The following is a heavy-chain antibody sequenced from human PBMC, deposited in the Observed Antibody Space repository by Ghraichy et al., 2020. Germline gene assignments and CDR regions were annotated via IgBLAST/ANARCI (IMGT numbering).Heavy chain of an antibody. CDR3: ARLDVTYYYDSSGYYPGGY. Sequence: SETLSLTCTVSGGSISSSSYYWGWIRQPPGKGLEWIGSIYYSGSTYYNPSLKSRVTISVDTSKNQFSLKLSSVTAADTAVYYCARLDVTYYYDSSGYYPGGYWGQGTLVTVSS. CDR1: GGSISSSSYY. J-gene: IGHJ4*02. CDR2: IYYSGST. D-gene: IGHD3-22*01. V-gene: IGHV4-39*01.